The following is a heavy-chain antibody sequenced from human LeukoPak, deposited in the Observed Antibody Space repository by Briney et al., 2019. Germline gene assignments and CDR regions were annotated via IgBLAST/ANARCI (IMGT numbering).Heavy chain of an antibody. CDR3: ARDLWYSSGWFEG. Sequence: KTSETLSLTCTVSGGSISSSSYCWGWIRQPPGKGLEWIGSIYYSGSTYYNPSLKSRVTISVDTSKNQFSLKLRSVTAADTAVYYCARDLWYSSGWFEGWGQGTPVTASS. CDR1: GGSISSSSYC. V-gene: IGHV4-39*07. D-gene: IGHD6-19*01. CDR2: IYYSGST. J-gene: IGHJ4*02.